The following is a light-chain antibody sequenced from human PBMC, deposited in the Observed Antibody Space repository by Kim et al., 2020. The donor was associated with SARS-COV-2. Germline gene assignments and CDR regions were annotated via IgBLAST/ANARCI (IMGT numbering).Light chain of an antibody. J-gene: IGLJ2*01. Sequence: VALGQTVRITCQGDSLRSYYATWYPQKRGQAPIVVIYGKNNRPSGIPDRFSGSSSGNTASLTITGTQAGDEADYYCNSRGSNDNVVFGGGTQLTVL. CDR2: GKN. V-gene: IGLV3-19*01. CDR3: NSRGSNDNVV. CDR1: SLRSYY.